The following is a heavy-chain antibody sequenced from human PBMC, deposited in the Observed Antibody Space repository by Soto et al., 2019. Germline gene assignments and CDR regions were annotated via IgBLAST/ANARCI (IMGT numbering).Heavy chain of an antibody. Sequence: GGSLRLSCAASGFTFSSYSMNWVRQAPGKGLEWVSSISSSSSYIYYADSVKGRFTISRDNAKNSLYLQMNSLRAEDTAVYYCARDIPRIAAAGDWGQGTLVTVSS. CDR3: ARDIPRIAAAGD. V-gene: IGHV3-21*01. CDR2: ISSSSSYI. CDR1: GFTFSSYS. D-gene: IGHD6-13*01. J-gene: IGHJ4*02.